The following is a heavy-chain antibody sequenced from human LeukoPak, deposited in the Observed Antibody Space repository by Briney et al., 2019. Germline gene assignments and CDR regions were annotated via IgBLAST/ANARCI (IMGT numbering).Heavy chain of an antibody. CDR2: INHSGST. J-gene: IGHJ6*02. CDR3: AREEGILTGYYYYYYGMDV. V-gene: IGHV4-34*01. Sequence: SETLSLTCAVYGGSFSGYYWGWIRQPPGKGLEWIGEINHSGSTNYNPSLKSRVTISVDTSKNQFSLKLSSVTAADTAVYYCAREEGILTGYYYYYYGMDVWGQGTTVTVSS. D-gene: IGHD3-9*01. CDR1: GGSFSGYY.